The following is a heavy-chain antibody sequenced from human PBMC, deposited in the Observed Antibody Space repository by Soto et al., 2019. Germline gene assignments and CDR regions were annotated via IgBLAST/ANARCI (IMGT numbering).Heavy chain of an antibody. CDR1: GYTFTSYY. CDR3: ARGFTVTTLDY. CDR2: INPSGGST. Sequence: QVQLVQSGAEVKKPGASVKVSCKASGYTFTSYYMHWVGQAPGQGFEWMGIINPSGGSTSYAQKFQGRVTMTRDTSTSTVYMELSSLRSEDTAVYYCARGFTVTTLDYWGQGTLVTVSS. J-gene: IGHJ4*02. V-gene: IGHV1-46*03. D-gene: IGHD4-17*01.